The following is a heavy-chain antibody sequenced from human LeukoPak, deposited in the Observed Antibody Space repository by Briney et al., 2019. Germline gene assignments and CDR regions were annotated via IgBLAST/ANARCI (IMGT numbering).Heavy chain of an antibody. V-gene: IGHV4-34*01. CDR3: ARRIVHYYFDY. D-gene: IGHD2/OR15-2a*01. CDR1: GGSFSGYY. J-gene: IGHJ4*02. CDR2: INHSGST. Sequence: PSETLSLTCAVYGGSFSGYYWSWIRQPPGKGPEWIGEINHSGSTNYNPSLKSRVTISVDTSKNQFSLRLSSVTAADTAVYYCARRIVHYYFDYWGQGTLVTVSS.